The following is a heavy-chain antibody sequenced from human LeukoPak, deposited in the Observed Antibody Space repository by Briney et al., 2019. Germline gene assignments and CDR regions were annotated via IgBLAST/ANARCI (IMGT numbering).Heavy chain of an antibody. D-gene: IGHD6-19*01. J-gene: IGHJ4*02. CDR2: ISSSSSII. Sequence: PGGSLRLSCAASGFTFSSYSMNWVCQAPGKGLEWVSYISSSSSIIYYADSVKGRFTISRDNAKNSLYLQMNSLSAEDTAVYYCASGFEQWLEFDYWGQGTLVTVSS. CDR1: GFTFSSYS. CDR3: ASGFEQWLEFDY. V-gene: IGHV3-48*01.